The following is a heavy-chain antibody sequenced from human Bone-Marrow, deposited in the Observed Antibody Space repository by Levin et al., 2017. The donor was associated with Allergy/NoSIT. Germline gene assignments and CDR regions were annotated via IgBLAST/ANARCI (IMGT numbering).Heavy chain of an antibody. CDR1: GGSISSGDYY. J-gene: IGHJ2*01. V-gene: IGHV4-30-4*01. D-gene: IGHD5-12*01. CDR2: IYYSGST. Sequence: PSETLSLTCTVSGGSISSGDYYWSWFRQPPGKGLEWIGYIYYSGSTYYNPSLKSRVTISVDTSKNQFSLKLSSVTAADTAVYYCAREGYSGYSVWYFDLWGRGTLVTVSS. CDR3: AREGYSGYSVWYFDL.